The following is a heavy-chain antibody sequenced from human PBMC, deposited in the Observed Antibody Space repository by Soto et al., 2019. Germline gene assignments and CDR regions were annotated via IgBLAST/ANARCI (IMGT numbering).Heavy chain of an antibody. J-gene: IGHJ4*02. CDR3: ARSGAYYDILTGYCPFDY. Sequence: PGGSLRLSCAASGFTFSSYEMNWVRQAPGKGLEWVSYISSSGSTIYYADSVKGRFTISRDNAKNSLYLQMNSLRAEDTAVYYCARSGAYYDILTGYCPFDYWGQGTLVTVSS. V-gene: IGHV3-48*03. D-gene: IGHD3-9*01. CDR1: GFTFSSYE. CDR2: ISSSGSTI.